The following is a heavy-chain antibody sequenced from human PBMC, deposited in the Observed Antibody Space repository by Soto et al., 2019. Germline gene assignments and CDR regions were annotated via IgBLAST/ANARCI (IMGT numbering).Heavy chain of an antibody. Sequence: QVHLEQSGAEVKKAGASVKISCKASGYSFAAYYINWVRQVSGQGLEWMGWINPNTGVTDYAQKFQGRVTLTWDTSIKTAYLELTSLRSDDTAVYYCAKIYTWNEWQGGSDYWGQGTLLTVSS. CDR1: GYSFAAYY. CDR3: AKIYTWNEWQGGSDY. CDR2: INPNTGVT. V-gene: IGHV1-2*02. J-gene: IGHJ4*02. D-gene: IGHD3-3*01.